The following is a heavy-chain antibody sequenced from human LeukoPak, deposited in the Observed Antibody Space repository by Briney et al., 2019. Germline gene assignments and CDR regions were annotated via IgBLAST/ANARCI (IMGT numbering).Heavy chain of an antibody. CDR1: GFTFDDYT. J-gene: IGHJ4*02. Sequence: GSLRLSCAASGFTFDDYTMHWVRRAPGKGLEWVSVISWHGSTTKYADSVRGRFTISRDNRKNSLSLQMNSLRPEDTALYYCAKDIGDSIGYNYFDSWGQGTLVTVSS. D-gene: IGHD3-22*01. CDR2: ISWHGSTT. V-gene: IGHV3-43*01. CDR3: AKDIGDSIGYNYFDS.